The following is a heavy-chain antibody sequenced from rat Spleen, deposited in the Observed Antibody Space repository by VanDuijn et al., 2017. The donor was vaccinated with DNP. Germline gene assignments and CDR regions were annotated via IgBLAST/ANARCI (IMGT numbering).Heavy chain of an antibody. J-gene: IGHJ2*01. Sequence: EVQLVESGGGLVQPERSLKLSCVASGFTFSNYVIHWIRQVPTKGLEWVASISTGGGNTYYRDSVKGRFTISRDNAKNTQYLQMDSLRFEDTATYYCATVDTNYWGQGVMVTVSS. CDR2: ISTGGGNT. CDR3: ATVDTNY. V-gene: IGHV5S13*01. CDR1: GFTFSNYV. D-gene: IGHD2-1*01.